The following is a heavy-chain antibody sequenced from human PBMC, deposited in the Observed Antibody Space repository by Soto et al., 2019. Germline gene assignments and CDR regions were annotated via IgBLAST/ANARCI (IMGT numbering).Heavy chain of an antibody. V-gene: IGHV4-59*13. D-gene: IGHD3-10*01. CDR3: ASSAGHPGDFFYYNGMDG. J-gene: IGHJ6*02. CDR2: IYYSGST. Sequence: ETQSLTYTVSGGALIRYYWSWLRPHQRKGLEWIGYIYYSGSTNYNPSLKSRVTISVDTSKSQFYLRLNSVTAADTAVYYCASSAGHPGDFFYYNGMDGWGQGTTVTVS. CDR1: GGALIRYY.